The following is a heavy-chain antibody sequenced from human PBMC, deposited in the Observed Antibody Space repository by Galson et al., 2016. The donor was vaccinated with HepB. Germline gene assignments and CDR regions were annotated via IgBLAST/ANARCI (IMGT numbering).Heavy chain of an antibody. CDR3: ARDRGTHVYSFQYYYGMDV. CDR1: GYTFSSHF. D-gene: IGHD3-16*01. V-gene: IGHV1-46*01. J-gene: IGHJ6*02. Sequence: SVKVSCKASGYTFSSHFVHWVRQAPGQGLEWMGVINPSDGVTAHAKKFQGRLTMTRDTSTTTVYMALSSLRYEDTAVYYCARDRGTHVYSFQYYYGMDVWGRGTTVIVSS. CDR2: INPSDGVT.